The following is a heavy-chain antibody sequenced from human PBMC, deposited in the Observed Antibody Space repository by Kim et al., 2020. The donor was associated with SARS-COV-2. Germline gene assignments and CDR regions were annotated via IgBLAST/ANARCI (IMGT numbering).Heavy chain of an antibody. Sequence: GGSLRLSCAASGFTFSAYRMNWVRQAPGKGLEWVSTISSTSDHIYYADSVKGRFTISRDNAKNSLYLQMNSLRGEDTAVYYCARDIGGYDLYNYGMDAWGQGTPVTVSS. D-gene: IGHD5-12*01. V-gene: IGHV3-21*01. J-gene: IGHJ6*02. CDR3: ARDIGGYDLYNYGMDA. CDR2: ISSTSDHI. CDR1: GFTFSAYR.